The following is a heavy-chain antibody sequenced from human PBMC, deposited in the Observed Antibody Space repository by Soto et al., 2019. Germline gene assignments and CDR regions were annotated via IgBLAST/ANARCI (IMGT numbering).Heavy chain of an antibody. CDR3: ARDLARDWFDP. CDR2: ISSYNGNT. J-gene: IGHJ5*02. Sequence: ASVKVSCKTSGYTFTNYGVTWVRQAPGQGLEWMGWISSYNGNTNHVEKFQGRVTMTTDTSTSTAYLELRSLTSDDTAVYFCARDLARDWFDPWGQGTLVTVSS. CDR1: GYTFTNYG. V-gene: IGHV1-18*04.